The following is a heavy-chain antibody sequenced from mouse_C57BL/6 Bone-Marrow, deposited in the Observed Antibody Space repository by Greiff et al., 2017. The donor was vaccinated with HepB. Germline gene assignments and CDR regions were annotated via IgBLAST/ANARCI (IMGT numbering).Heavy chain of an antibody. J-gene: IGHJ4*01. D-gene: IGHD1-1*01. CDR1: GYSITSDY. CDR2: ISYSGST. CDR3: ARYTDYYGSSYGAMDY. V-gene: IGHV3-8*01. Sequence: EVQLQESGPGLAKPSQTLSLTCSVTGYSITSDYWNWIRKFPGNKLEYMGYISYSGSTYYNPSLKSRISITRDTSKNQYYLQLNSVTTEDTATYYCARYTDYYGSSYGAMDYWGQGTSVTVSS.